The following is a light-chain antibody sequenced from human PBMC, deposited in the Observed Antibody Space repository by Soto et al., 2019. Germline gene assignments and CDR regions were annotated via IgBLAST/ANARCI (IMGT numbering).Light chain of an antibody. Sequence: EIVMTQSPATLSVSPGERATLSCRASQSVSSNLAWYQQKPGQAPRLLIYGASTRATGLPARFSGSGSGTEFTLTISSLQSEEFAVYYCQQYNNWPGTFGQGTKVEIK. CDR2: GAS. V-gene: IGKV3-15*01. CDR1: QSVSSN. J-gene: IGKJ1*01. CDR3: QQYNNWPGT.